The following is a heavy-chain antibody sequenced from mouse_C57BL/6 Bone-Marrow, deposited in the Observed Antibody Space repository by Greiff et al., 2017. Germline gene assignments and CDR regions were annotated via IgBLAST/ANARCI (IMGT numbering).Heavy chain of an antibody. Sequence: EVMLVESGGDLVKPGGSLKLSCAASGFTFSSYGMSWVRQTPDKRLEWVATISSGGSYTYYPDSVKGRFTISRDNAKNTLYLQMRSLKSEDTAMYYCARQGYRSYFDYWGQGTTLTVSS. D-gene: IGHD2-12*01. CDR2: ISSGGSYT. CDR1: GFTFSSYG. J-gene: IGHJ2*01. CDR3: ARQGYRSYFDY. V-gene: IGHV5-6*01.